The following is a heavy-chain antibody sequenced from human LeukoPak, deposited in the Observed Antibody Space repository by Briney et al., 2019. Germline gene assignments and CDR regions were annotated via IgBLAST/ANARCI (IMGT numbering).Heavy chain of an antibody. J-gene: IGHJ6*02. CDR1: GDAFNSHT. CDR3: ARDFWGTMVRAASMDV. D-gene: IGHD3-10*01. V-gene: IGHV1-69*10. CDR2: IIPSFGIP. Sequence: SVKVSCKASGDAFNSHTINWVRQAPGQGLEWVGSIIPSFGIPSYAQKFKGRVTISADTSTTTAFMDLTSLRSEGTAVYYCARDFWGTMVRAASMDVWGQGTTVTVSS.